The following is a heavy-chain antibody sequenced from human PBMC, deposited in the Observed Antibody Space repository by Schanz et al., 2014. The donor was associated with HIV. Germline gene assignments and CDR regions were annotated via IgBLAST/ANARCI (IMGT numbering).Heavy chain of an antibody. CDR3: AREYYSRNWNWFDP. Sequence: EVQLLESGGGLVQPGGSLRLSCVTSGFTFRDYAMSWVRQAPGKGLEWVSVISGSGGSPQYTDSVKGRFTTSRDNSKHTLYLQMNGLRTEDTAVYYCAREYYSRNWNWFDPWGQGTLVTVSS. D-gene: IGHD6-13*01. CDR1: GFTFRDYA. CDR2: ISGSGGSP. J-gene: IGHJ5*02. V-gene: IGHV3-23*01.